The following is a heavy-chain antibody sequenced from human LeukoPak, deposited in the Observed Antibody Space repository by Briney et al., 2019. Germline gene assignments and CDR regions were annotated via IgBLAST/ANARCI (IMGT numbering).Heavy chain of an antibody. CDR2: IRYDGSNK. Sequence: GGSLRLSCAASGFTFSSYGMHWVRQAPGKGLEWVAFIRYDGSNKYYADSVKGRFTISRDNSKNTLYLQMNSLRAEDTAVCYCAKDSRGYCSNTSCYWGSGYFDYWGQGTLATVSS. CDR1: GFTFSSYG. D-gene: IGHD2-2*01. J-gene: IGHJ4*02. CDR3: AKDSRGYCSNTSCYWGSGYFDY. V-gene: IGHV3-30*02.